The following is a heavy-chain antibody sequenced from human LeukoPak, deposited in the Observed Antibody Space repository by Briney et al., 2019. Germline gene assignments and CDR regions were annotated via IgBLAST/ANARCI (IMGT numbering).Heavy chain of an antibody. D-gene: IGHD3-22*01. CDR2: TYYSGST. V-gene: IGHV4-59*01. CDR3: ARDNYYYDRGGAFGI. Sequence: SETLSLTCTVSGGSISSYYWSWIRQPPGKGLEWIGYTYYSGSTNYNPSLKSRVTISVDTSKNQFSLKLSSVTAADTAVYYCARDNYYYDRGGAFGIWGQGTMVTVSS. J-gene: IGHJ3*02. CDR1: GGSISSYY.